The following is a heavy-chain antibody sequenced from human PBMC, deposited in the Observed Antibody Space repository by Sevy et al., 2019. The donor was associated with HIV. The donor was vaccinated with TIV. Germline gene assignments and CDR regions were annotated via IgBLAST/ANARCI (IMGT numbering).Heavy chain of an antibody. CDR3: AGTELYYYYGIDV. CDR2: IKQDGSEK. CDR1: GFTFSSYW. D-gene: IGHD1-1*01. J-gene: IGHJ6*02. V-gene: IGHV3-7*01. Sequence: GGSLRLSCAASGFTFSSYWMSWVRQAPGKGLEWVANIKQDGSEKYYVDSVKGRFTISRDNAKNSLYLQMNSLRAEDTAVYYCAGTELYYYYGIDVWGQGTTVTVSS.